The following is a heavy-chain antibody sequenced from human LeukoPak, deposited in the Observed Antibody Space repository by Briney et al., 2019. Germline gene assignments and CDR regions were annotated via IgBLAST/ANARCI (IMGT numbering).Heavy chain of an antibody. CDR3: AGGFQSSGYGFDI. D-gene: IGHD6-19*01. CDR2: IYYSGGT. CDR1: GGSISSSSYY. J-gene: IGHJ3*02. Sequence: SSETLSLTCTVSGGSISSSSYYWGWIRQPPGKGLEWIGTIYYSGGTYYNPSLKSRVTISVDTSKNQFSLKLNSVTPEDTAVYYCAGGFQSSGYGFDIWGQGTMVTVFS. V-gene: IGHV4-39*07.